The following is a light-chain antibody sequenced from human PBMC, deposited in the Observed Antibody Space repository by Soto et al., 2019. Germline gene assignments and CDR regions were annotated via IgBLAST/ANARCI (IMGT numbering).Light chain of an antibody. Sequence: QSVLTQPPSASGTPGQRVSISCSGSSSNIGTYSVNWYQQLPGAAPKLLIYTNNQRPSGVPDRFSGSKSGTSASLAISGLQSGDEANYYCAAWDDSLNGVVFGGGTKVTVL. V-gene: IGLV1-44*01. CDR3: AAWDDSLNGVV. J-gene: IGLJ2*01. CDR1: SSNIGTYS. CDR2: TNN.